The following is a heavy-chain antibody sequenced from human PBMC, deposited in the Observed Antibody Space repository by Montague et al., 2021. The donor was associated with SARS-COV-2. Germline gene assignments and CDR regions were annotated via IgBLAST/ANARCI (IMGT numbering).Heavy chain of an antibody. CDR1: GGSISSGGYY. D-gene: IGHD2-21*02. Sequence: TLSLTCTVSGGSISSGGYYWSWIRQHPGKGLEWIGYIYYSGSTYYNPSLESRVTISVGTSKNQFSLKLSSVTAADTAVYYCARVHIVVVTAMRYFDLWGRGTLVTVSS. CDR3: ARVHIVVVTAMRYFDL. V-gene: IGHV4-31*03. CDR2: IYYSGST. J-gene: IGHJ2*01.